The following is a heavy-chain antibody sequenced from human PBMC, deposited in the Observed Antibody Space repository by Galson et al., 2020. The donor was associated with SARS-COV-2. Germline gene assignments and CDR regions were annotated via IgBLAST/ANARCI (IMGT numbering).Heavy chain of an antibody. CDR3: AKGGMTTVVTPMAY. V-gene: IGHV3-23*01. J-gene: IGHJ4*02. D-gene: IGHD4-17*01. CDR1: VFTFNSYA. CDR2: ISGSCGIT. Sequence: GGSLRLSCAASVFTFNSYAMSWVLQAPGKGLEWVSAISGSCGITYYADSVKGGLTISRDNSKHTLLLQMNSLRAEDTAVYYCAKGGMTTVVTPMAYWGQGTLVTVSS.